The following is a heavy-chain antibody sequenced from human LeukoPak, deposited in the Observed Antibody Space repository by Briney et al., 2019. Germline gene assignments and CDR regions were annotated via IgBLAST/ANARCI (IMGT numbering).Heavy chain of an antibody. CDR3: AKGLLNWNLAPFDP. V-gene: IGHV3-23*01. CDR2: ISGSGGST. D-gene: IGHD1-1*01. CDR1: GFTFGDFG. Sequence: GGSLRLSCTTSGFTFGDFGLSWVRQAPGKGLEWVSAISGSGGSTYYADSVKGRFTISRDNSKNTLYLQMNSLRAEDTAVYYCAKGLLNWNLAPFDPWGQGTLVTVSS. J-gene: IGHJ5*02.